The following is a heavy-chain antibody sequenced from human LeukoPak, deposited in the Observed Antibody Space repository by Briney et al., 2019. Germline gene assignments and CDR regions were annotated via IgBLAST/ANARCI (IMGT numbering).Heavy chain of an antibody. CDR1: GGSISSGGYY. Sequence: SQTLSLTCTVSGGSISSGGYYWSWIRQHPPPPPPPPGYIYYSGSTYYNPSLKSRVTISVDTSKNQFSLKLSSVTAADTAVYYCARGVVIVVEGWFDPWGQGTLVTVSS. CDR3: ARGVVIVVEGWFDP. CDR2: IYYSGST. D-gene: IGHD3-22*01. V-gene: IGHV4-31*03. J-gene: IGHJ5*02.